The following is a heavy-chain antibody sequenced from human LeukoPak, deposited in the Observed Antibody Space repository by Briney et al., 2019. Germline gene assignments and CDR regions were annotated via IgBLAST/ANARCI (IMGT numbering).Heavy chain of an antibody. CDR2: INPSGGST. Sequence: ASVKVSCKASGYTFTSYYMHWVRQAPGQGLEWMGIINPSGGSTSYAQKFQGRVTMTRDTSTSTVYMELSSLRSEDTAVYYCAREGSAYCSGGSCYVYWGQGTLVTVSS. CDR3: AREGSAYCSGGSCYVY. CDR1: GYTFTSYY. V-gene: IGHV1-46*01. J-gene: IGHJ4*02. D-gene: IGHD2-15*01.